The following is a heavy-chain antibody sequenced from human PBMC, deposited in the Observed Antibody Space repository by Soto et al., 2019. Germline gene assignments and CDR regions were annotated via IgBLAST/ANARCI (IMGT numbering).Heavy chain of an antibody. Sequence: QVQLQQWGAGLLKPWETLSLTCAVYGGSFSGYSWSWIRQPPGKGLEWIGEINHSGSTSYNPSFKSRVTISVDMSKNQFSLKLNSVTAADTAVYYCVRGNWFDPWGQGTLVTVSS. CDR1: GGSFSGYS. J-gene: IGHJ5*02. V-gene: IGHV4-34*01. CDR2: INHSGST. CDR3: VRGNWFDP.